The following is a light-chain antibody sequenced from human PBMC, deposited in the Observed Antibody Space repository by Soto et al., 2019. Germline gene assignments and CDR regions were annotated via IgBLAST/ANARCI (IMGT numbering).Light chain of an antibody. J-gene: IGLJ2*01. CDR3: AAWDDSLNGVV. CDR2: SNT. CDR1: SSNIGSHT. V-gene: IGLV1-44*01. Sequence: QSVLTQPPSASGTPGQRVTNSCSGSSSNIGSHTVNWYQQFPGTAPKLLMYSNTQRPSGVPDRFSGSKSGTSASLAISGLQSEFEADYYCAAWDDSLNGVVFGGGTKVTVL.